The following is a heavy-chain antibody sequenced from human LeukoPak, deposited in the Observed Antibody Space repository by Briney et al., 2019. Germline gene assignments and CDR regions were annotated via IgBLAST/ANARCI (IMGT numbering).Heavy chain of an antibody. CDR3: ARGAYSNYQNYYYGMDV. D-gene: IGHD4-11*01. CDR2: IIPIFGTA. V-gene: IGHV1-69*13. Sequence: VASVKVSCKASGGTFSSYAISWVRQAPGQGLEWMGGIIPIFGTANYAQKFQGRVTITADESTSTAYMELSSLRSEDTAVYYCARGAYSNYQNYYYGMDVWGQGTTVTVSS. J-gene: IGHJ6*02. CDR1: GGTFSSYA.